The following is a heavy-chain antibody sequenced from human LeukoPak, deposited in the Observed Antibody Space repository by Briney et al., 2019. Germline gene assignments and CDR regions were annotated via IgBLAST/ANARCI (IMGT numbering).Heavy chain of an antibody. V-gene: IGHV3-33*06. CDR3: AKGVISAAATRADY. CDR1: GFTFSSYG. J-gene: IGHJ4*02. D-gene: IGHD6-13*01. CDR2: ILSDGSKE. Sequence: PGGSLRLSCAASGFTFSSYGMHWVRQAPGKGLEWVAVILSDGSKEFYTDSVKGRFTISRDNSKNTLYLQMNSLRAEDTAVYYCAKGVISAAATRADYWGQGTLVTVSS.